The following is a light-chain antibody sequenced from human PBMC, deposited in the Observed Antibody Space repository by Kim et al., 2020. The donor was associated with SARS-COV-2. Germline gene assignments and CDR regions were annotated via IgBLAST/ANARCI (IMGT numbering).Light chain of an antibody. CDR1: NIESES. J-gene: IGLJ2*01. CDR3: QVWDTNSDQAV. V-gene: IGLV3-21*04. Sequence: APGKTATITCGGDNIESESVHWYQQKSGRAPVLVISYDSDRPSGIPGRFSASNSGNTATLTISRVEAGDEADYFCQVWDTNSDQAVFGGGTQLTVL. CDR2: YDS.